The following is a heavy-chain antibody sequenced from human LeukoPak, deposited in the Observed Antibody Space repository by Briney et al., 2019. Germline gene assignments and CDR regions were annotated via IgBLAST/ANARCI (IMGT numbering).Heavy chain of an antibody. CDR3: ARDRYYGSGSYTQQYYYGMDV. CDR2: IYPGDSDT. J-gene: IGHJ6*02. CDR1: GYSFTSYW. V-gene: IGHV5-51*01. D-gene: IGHD3-10*01. Sequence: GESLKISCKGSGYSFTSYWIGWVRQMPGKGLEWMGIIYPGDSDTRYSPSFQGQVTISADKSISTAYLQWSSLKASDTAMYYCARDRYYGSGSYTQQYYYGMDVWGQGTTVTVSS.